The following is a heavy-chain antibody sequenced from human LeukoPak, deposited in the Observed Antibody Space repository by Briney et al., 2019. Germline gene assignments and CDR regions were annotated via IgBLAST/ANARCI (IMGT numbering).Heavy chain of an antibody. CDR2: IYTSGST. V-gene: IGHV4-61*02. CDR3: ARGAGKGSYGY. D-gene: IGHD5-18*01. Sequence: SETLSLTCTVSGGSISSGSYYWSWIRQPAGKGLEWIGRIYTSGSTNYNPSLKSRVTISVDTSKNQFSLKLSSVTAADTAVYYCARGAGKGSYGYGGQGTLVTVSS. CDR1: GGSISSGSYY. J-gene: IGHJ4*02.